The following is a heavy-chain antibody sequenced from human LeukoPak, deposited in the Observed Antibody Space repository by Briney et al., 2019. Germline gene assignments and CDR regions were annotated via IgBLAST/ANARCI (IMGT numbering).Heavy chain of an antibody. J-gene: IGHJ4*02. Sequence: SETLSLTCTVSGGSISSSSYYWGWIRHPPGKGLEWIGSIYHSGSTYYNPSLKSRVTISVDTSKNQFSLKLSSVTAADTAMYYCARLRRVGATPFDYWGQGTLVTVSS. CDR1: GGSISSSSYY. CDR3: ARLRRVGATPFDY. CDR2: IYHSGST. V-gene: IGHV4-39*07. D-gene: IGHD1-26*01.